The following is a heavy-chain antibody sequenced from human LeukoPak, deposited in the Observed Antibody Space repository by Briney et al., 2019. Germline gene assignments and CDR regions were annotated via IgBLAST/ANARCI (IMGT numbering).Heavy chain of an antibody. D-gene: IGHD3-10*01. V-gene: IGHV4-4*07. CDR3: AREYYGSGSLYYYGMDV. J-gene: IGHJ6*02. CDR2: IYTSGST. Sequence: SETLSLTCTVSGGSISSYYWSWIRQPAGKGLEWIGRIYTSGSTNYNPSLKSRVTISVDTSKNQFSLKLSSVTAADTAVYYCAREYYGSGSLYYYGMDVWGQGTTVTVSS. CDR1: GGSISSYY.